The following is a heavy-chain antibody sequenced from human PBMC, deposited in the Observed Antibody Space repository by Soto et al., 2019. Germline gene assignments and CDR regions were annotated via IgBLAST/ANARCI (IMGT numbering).Heavy chain of an antibody. D-gene: IGHD4-17*01. Sequence: QLQLQESGPGLVKPSETLSLTCTVSGGSISSSGYYWGWIRQPPGKGLEWIGTIYYSGSTYYNPSLKSRVTISVETSKNQFSLKLSSLTAADTAVYYCARQCSVYGDYGRYFDFWGQGTLVTVSS. V-gene: IGHV4-39*01. CDR2: IYYSGST. CDR1: GGSISSSGYY. CDR3: ARQCSVYGDYGRYFDF. J-gene: IGHJ4*02.